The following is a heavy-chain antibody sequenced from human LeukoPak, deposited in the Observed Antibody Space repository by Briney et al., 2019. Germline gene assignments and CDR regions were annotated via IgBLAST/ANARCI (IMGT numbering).Heavy chain of an antibody. J-gene: IGHJ4*02. Sequence: SVKVSCKASGYTFTSYDINWVRQASGQGLEWMGGIIPIFGTANYAQKFQGRVTITADKSTSTAYMELSSLRSEDTAVYYCASGYDILTGYQFDYWGQGTLVTVSS. CDR1: GYTFTSYD. D-gene: IGHD3-9*01. V-gene: IGHV1-69*06. CDR2: IIPIFGTA. CDR3: ASGYDILTGYQFDY.